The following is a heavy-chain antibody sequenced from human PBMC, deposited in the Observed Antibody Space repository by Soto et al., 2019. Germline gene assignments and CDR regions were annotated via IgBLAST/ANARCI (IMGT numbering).Heavy chain of an antibody. CDR1: GFTFSRDS. J-gene: IGHJ4*02. CDR3: ARVAY. CDR2: ISTGSSDT. V-gene: IGHV3-21*04. Sequence: GGSLRLSCEASGFTFSRDSMNWVRQVPGKGLEWVACISTGSSDTWYADSVKGRFIISRDNAQNSLFLQMNSLRPEDTAMYYCARVAYWGPGTQVTVSS.